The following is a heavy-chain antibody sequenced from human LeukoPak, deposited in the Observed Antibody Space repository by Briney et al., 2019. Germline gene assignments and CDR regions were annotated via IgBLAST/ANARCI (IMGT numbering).Heavy chain of an antibody. D-gene: IGHD6-19*01. CDR2: ISSNGGST. J-gene: IGHJ5*02. Sequence: GGSLRLSCAASGFTFSSYAMHWVRQAPGKGLEYVSAISSNGGSTYYANSVKGRFTISRDNSKNTLYLQMGSLRAEDMAVYYCARGSSGWYNWFDPWGQETLVTVSS. V-gene: IGHV3-64*01. CDR3: ARGSSGWYNWFDP. CDR1: GFTFSSYA.